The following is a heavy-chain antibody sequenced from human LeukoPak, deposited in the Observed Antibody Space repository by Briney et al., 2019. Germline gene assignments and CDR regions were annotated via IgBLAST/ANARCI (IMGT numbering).Heavy chain of an antibody. D-gene: IGHD1-26*01. J-gene: IGHJ4*02. CDR1: GYTFTSYG. CDR2: ISAYNGNT. CDR3: AGDHSGSYSPFFDY. Sequence: ASVKVSCKASGYTFTSYGISWVRQAPGQGLEWMGWISAYNGNTNYAQKLQGRVTITTDTSTSTAYMELRSLRSDDTAVYYCAGDHSGSYSPFFDYWGQGTLVTVSS. V-gene: IGHV1-18*01.